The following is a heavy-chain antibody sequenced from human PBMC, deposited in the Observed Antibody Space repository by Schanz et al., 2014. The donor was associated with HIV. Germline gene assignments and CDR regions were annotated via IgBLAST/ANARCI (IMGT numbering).Heavy chain of an antibody. J-gene: IGHJ6*02. Sequence: QVQLMQSGAELKKPGASVRVSCKTSGYTFNDYYIHWVRQAPGEGLEWMGWISVYNGNTKYARKFQGRVTMTTDTSTSTAYMELRSLRSNDTAVYYCARGGRGDNYYYYGMDVWGQGTTVTISS. CDR2: ISVYNGNT. CDR1: GYTFNDYY. D-gene: IGHD7-27*01. V-gene: IGHV1-18*04. CDR3: ARGGRGDNYYYYGMDV.